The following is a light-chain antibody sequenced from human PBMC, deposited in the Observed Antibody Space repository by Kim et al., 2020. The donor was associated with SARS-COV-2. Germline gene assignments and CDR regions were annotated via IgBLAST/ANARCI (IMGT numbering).Light chain of an antibody. CDR1: QGISNY. J-gene: IGKJ1*01. CDR3: QQGYSTPPT. CDR2: DAS. Sequence: ASVGDRVNINCRASQGISNYLNWYQQKPGRAPKFLIYDASTLESGVPSRFSGSGSGTDFTLTINSLQPEDYATYYCQQGYSTPPTFGQGTKVDIK. V-gene: IGKV1-39*01.